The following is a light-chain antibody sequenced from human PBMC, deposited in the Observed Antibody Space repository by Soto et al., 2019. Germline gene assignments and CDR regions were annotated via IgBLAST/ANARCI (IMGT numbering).Light chain of an antibody. V-gene: IGKV3-20*01. CDR1: QSINSKS. J-gene: IGKJ3*01. CDR2: NTS. Sequence: EIVLTQSPGTLSLSPGEGATASCRVSQSINSKSLVWYQRKFGQAPRLLIYNTSSRATGIPDRFSGSGSGTDFTLSISRLEPEDFAVYYCQHYGGSFIFGPGTKVDIK. CDR3: QHYGGSFI.